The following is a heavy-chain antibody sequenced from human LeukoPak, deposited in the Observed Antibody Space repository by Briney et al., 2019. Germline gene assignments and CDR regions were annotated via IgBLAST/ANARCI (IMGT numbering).Heavy chain of an antibody. Sequence: GGSLRLSCAASGFTFSSYAMSWVRQAPGKGLEWVSAISGSGGSTYYADSVKGRFTISRDNAKNSLYLQMNSLRAEDTAVYYCAREGLAADEQIYYYYYGMDVWGKGTTVTVSS. J-gene: IGHJ6*04. V-gene: IGHV3-23*01. D-gene: IGHD6-13*01. CDR1: GFTFSSYA. CDR3: AREGLAADEQIYYYYYGMDV. CDR2: ISGSGGST.